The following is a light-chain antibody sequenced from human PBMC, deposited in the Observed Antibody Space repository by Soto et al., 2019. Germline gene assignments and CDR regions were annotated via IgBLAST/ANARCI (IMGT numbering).Light chain of an antibody. CDR1: QSISSW. J-gene: IGKJ4*01. CDR3: QQYDSYPLT. V-gene: IGKV1-5*03. Sequence: DIQMTQSPSTLSASVGDRVTITCRAGQSISSWLAWYQHKPGKAPNLLIYKASSLESGVPSRFSGSGSGTEFTLTVSSLQPDDFATYYCQQYDSYPLTFGGGTKVEIK. CDR2: KAS.